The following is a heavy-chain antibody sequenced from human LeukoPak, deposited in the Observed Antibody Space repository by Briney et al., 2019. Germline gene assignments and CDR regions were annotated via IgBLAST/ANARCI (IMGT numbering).Heavy chain of an antibody. D-gene: IGHD1-26*01. CDR1: GFTFSSYG. CDR2: ISYDGSNK. V-gene: IGHV3-30*18. Sequence: GGSLRLSCAASGFTFSSYGMHWVRQAPGKGLEWVAVISYDGSNKYYADSVKGRFTISRDNYKNTLYLQMNSLRAEDTAVYYCAKERTSVGASDFDYWGQGTLVTVSS. J-gene: IGHJ4*02. CDR3: AKERTSVGASDFDY.